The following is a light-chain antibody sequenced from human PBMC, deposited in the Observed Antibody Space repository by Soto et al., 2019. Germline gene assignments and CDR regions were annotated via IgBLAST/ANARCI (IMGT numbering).Light chain of an antibody. CDR1: QSISNH. J-gene: IGKJ1*01. CDR2: AAS. CDR3: QQGYSSPPT. Sequence: DIQMTQSPSSLSASVEDRVITTCRASQSISNHLNWYQQKPGKAPKLLIFAASSLQSGVPSRFSGSRPVPDFTLTISSLQPEDFATYYCQQGYSSPPTFGQGTKVDIK. V-gene: IGKV1-39*01.